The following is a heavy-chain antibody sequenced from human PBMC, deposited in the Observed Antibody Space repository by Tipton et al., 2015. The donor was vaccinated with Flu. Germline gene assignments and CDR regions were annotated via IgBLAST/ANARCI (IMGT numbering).Heavy chain of an antibody. CDR1: GFTFSSYG. V-gene: IGHV3-7*01. CDR2: IKHDGGEE. CDR3: VRDSYGKGFDY. J-gene: IGHJ4*02. D-gene: IGHD3-10*01. Sequence: SLRLSCAASGFTFSSYGMHWVRQAPGKGLEWVASIKHDGGEEKYVDSVKGRFTISRDNAKNSVFPQMKSLRVEDTALYFCVRDSYGKGFDYWGQGTSVTVSS.